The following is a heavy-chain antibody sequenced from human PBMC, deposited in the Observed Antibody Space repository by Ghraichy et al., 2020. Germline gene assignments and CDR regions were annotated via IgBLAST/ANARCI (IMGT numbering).Heavy chain of an antibody. CDR3: ARAPQVASNWFDP. J-gene: IGHJ5*02. CDR1: GYTFTSYD. D-gene: IGHD2-15*01. CDR2: MDPKSGNT. Sequence: ASVKVSCKASGYTFTSYDINWVRQATGQGLEWMGWMDPKSGNTGYEQRFQGRVTMTRNTSISTAYMELSSLRSEETAVYYCARAPQVASNWFDPWGQGTLVTVSS. V-gene: IGHV1-8*01.